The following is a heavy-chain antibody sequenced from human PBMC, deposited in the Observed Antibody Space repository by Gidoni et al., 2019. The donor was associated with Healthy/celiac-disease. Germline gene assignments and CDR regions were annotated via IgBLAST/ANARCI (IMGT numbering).Heavy chain of an antibody. V-gene: IGHV4-39*01. CDR2: IYYSGST. D-gene: IGHD6-13*01. CDR1: GGSTSISSYY. CDR3: ARHERTAAAAGDNWFDP. Sequence: QLQLQESGPGLVKPSETLSLTCTVSGGSTSISSYYWRWIRQPPGKGLEWIGSIYYSGSTYYNPSLKSRVTISVDTSKNQFSLKLSSVTAADTAVYYCARHERTAAAAGDNWFDPWGQGTLVTVSS. J-gene: IGHJ5*02.